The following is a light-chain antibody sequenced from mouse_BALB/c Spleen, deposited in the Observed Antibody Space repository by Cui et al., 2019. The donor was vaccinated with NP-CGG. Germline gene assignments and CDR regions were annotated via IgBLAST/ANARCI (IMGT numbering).Light chain of an antibody. Sequence: QGFVTQESAPTTSLGETVTLTCDSSTGAFTTSNYANWVQEKPDHLFTGLIGGTNNRAPGVPARFSGSLIGDKAALTITGAQTEDEAIYFCALWYSNHWVFGGGTKLTVL. J-gene: IGLJ1*01. CDR3: ALWYSNHWV. CDR2: GTN. CDR1: TGAFTTSNY. V-gene: IGLV1*01.